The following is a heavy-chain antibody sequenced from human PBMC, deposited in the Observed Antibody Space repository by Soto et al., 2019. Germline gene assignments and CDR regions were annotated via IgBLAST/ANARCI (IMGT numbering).Heavy chain of an antibody. V-gene: IGHV3-30*18. J-gene: IGHJ4*02. D-gene: IGHD3-22*01. CDR2: ISYDGSSK. CDR1: GLTFSRYG. CDR3: AKSKTYYYDTSNFYYDGLDS. Sequence: GWSLRLSCSASGLTFSRYGMHWVRHVPGKGLEWVAVISYDGSSKYYGDSVRGRFTISRDNSKNIFYLQMNSLRPEDAAIYYCAKSKTYYYDTSNFYYDGLDSWGLGTLVTVSS.